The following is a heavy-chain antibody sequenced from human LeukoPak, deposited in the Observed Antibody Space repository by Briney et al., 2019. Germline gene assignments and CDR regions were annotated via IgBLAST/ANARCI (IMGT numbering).Heavy chain of an antibody. CDR1: GFTFSSHW. V-gene: IGHV3-74*01. J-gene: IGHJ4*02. D-gene: IGHD2-2*01. CDR2: INTDGSST. CDR3: VREGLECSGSSCQRAAFDY. Sequence: GGSLRLSCAASGFTFSSHWMHWVRQAPGKGLVWVSRINTDGSSTSYADSVKGRFTISRDNAKNTLDLQMNSLRDEDTAVYYCVREGLECSGSSCQRAAFDYWGQGTLVTVSS.